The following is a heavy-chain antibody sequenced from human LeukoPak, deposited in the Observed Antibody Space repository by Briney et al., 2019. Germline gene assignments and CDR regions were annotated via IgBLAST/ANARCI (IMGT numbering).Heavy chain of an antibody. CDR2: IKQDGSDK. CDR3: ARVAYSYDSSGYFVFGY. CDR1: GFTFSDYW. Sequence: GGSLRLSCAVSGFTFSDYWMTWVRQAPGQGLEWVANIKQDGSDKYYVDSVKGRFTISRDNAKNSLYLQMNSLRAEDTAVYYCARVAYSYDSSGYFVFGYWGQGALVSVSS. D-gene: IGHD3-22*01. V-gene: IGHV3-7*04. J-gene: IGHJ4*02.